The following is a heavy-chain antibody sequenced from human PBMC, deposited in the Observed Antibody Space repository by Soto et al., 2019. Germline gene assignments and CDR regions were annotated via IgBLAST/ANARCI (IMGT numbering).Heavy chain of an antibody. V-gene: IGHV3-64D*06. D-gene: IGHD3-22*01. Sequence: GSLRLSCSASGFTFSIYAMHWVRQAPGKGLEYVSSISTNGGSTHYADSVKGRFTISRDNSKNTVYLQMSSLRAEDTAVYYCVKGEYYYDGSAYYPFDYWGQGTLVTVSS. CDR3: VKGEYYYDGSAYYPFDY. CDR1: GFTFSIYA. CDR2: ISTNGGST. J-gene: IGHJ4*02.